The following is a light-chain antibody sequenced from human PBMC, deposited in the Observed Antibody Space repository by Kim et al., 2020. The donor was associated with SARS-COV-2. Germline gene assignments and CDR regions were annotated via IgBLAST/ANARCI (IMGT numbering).Light chain of an antibody. J-gene: IGKJ3*01. Sequence: EIELTQSPGTLSLSPGERATLSCRASQSVSSSYLAWYQQKPGQAPRLLIYGVSSRATGIPDRFSGSGSGTDFTLNISRLEPEDYAVYYCQHYGSSLFTFGPGTKVDIK. CDR3: QHYGSSLFT. CDR1: QSVSSSY. V-gene: IGKV3-20*01. CDR2: GVS.